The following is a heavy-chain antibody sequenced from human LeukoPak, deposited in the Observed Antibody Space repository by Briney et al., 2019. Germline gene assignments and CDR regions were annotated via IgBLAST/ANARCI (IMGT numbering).Heavy chain of an antibody. D-gene: IGHD2-15*01. J-gene: IGHJ4*02. CDR3: AVRCSGGSCYSGGFDY. CDR1: GFTFSSYA. Sequence: GGSLRLSCAASGFTFSSYAMSWVRQAPGKGLKWVSAISGSGGSTYYADSVKGRFTISRDNSKNTLYLQMNSLRAEDTAVYYCAVRCSGGSCYSGGFDYWGQGTLVTVSS. V-gene: IGHV3-23*01. CDR2: ISGSGGST.